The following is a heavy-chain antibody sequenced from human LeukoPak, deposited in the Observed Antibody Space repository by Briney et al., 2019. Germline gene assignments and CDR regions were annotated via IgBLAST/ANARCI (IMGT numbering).Heavy chain of an antibody. CDR1: GYTFTSYG. Sequence: ASVKVSCKASGYTFTSYGISWVRQAPGQGLEWMGWISAYNGNTNYAQKLQGRVTTTTDTSTSTAYMELRSLRSDDTAVYYCARDIVGATRSGYFDYWGQGTLVTVSS. D-gene: IGHD1-26*01. CDR2: ISAYNGNT. V-gene: IGHV1-18*01. CDR3: ARDIVGATRSGYFDY. J-gene: IGHJ4*02.